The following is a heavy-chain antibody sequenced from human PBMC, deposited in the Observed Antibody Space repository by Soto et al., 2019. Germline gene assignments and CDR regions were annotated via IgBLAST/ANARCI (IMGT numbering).Heavy chain of an antibody. Sequence: QVQLQESGPGLVKPSQTLSLTCTVSGGSISSGGYYWSWIRQHPGKGLEWIGYIYYSGSTYYNPSLKSRVTISVDTPKNQCSLKLSSVTAADTAVYYCARVLPCSSTSCYKPQGDYFDYWGQGTLVTVSS. CDR2: IYYSGST. CDR1: GGSISSGGYY. J-gene: IGHJ4*02. V-gene: IGHV4-31*03. CDR3: ARVLPCSSTSCYKPQGDYFDY. D-gene: IGHD2-2*02.